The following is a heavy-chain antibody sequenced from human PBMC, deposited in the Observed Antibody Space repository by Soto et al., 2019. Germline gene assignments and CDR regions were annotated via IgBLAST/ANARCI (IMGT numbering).Heavy chain of an antibody. CDR3: ARVIAAATYFDY. V-gene: IGHV3-11*01. Sequence: GGFLRLSCAASGFTFSDYYMSWIRQAPGKGLEWVSYISSSGSTIYYADSVKGRFTISRDNAKNSLYLQMNSLRAEDTAVYYCARVIAAATYFDYWGQGTLVTVSS. CDR2: ISSSGSTI. CDR1: GFTFSDYY. J-gene: IGHJ4*02. D-gene: IGHD6-13*01.